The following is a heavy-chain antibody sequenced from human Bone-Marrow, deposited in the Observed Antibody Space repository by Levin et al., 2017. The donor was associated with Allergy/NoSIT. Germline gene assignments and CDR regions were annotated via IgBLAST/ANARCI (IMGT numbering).Heavy chain of an antibody. D-gene: IGHD2-2*01. CDR3: ARSPHATKYNWFGP. CDR2: IKEDGSEE. V-gene: IGHV3-7*01. Sequence: PGGSLRLSCAASRFTFSDYWMSWVRQAPGKGLEWVASIKEDGSEESYVDAVKGRFTISRDNAKNSLSLQMSSLRAEDTALYYCARSPHATKYNWFGPWGQGTLVIVSS. J-gene: IGHJ5*02. CDR1: RFTFSDYW.